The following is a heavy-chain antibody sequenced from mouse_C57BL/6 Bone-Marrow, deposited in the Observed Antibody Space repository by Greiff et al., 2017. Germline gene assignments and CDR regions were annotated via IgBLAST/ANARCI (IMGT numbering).Heavy chain of an antibody. J-gene: IGHJ2*01. CDR1: VYTFTSYW. V-gene: IGHV1-69*01. Sequence: QVQLQQPRAELVLPGASVNLSFMPSVYTFTSYWLHLVKQRPGQGLEWIGEIDPSDSYTNYNQKFKGKSTFTVDKSSSTAYMQLSSLTSEDSAVYYCARAIYYGSSLDYGGQATTRTVS. CDR3: ARAIYYGSSLDY. D-gene: IGHD1-1*01. CDR2: IDPSDSYT.